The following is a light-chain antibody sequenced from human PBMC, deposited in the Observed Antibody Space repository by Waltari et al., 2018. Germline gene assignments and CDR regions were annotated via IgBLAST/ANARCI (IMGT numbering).Light chain of an antibody. V-gene: IGKV3-15*01. CDR2: GAS. Sequence: EIVMTQSPATLSVSPGERATLSCRASQSFSSNLAWYQQKPGQAPRLLISGASTRATGVPARFSGSGSGTEFTLTITSLQSEESAVYYCQQYNNWPYTFGQGTKLEIK. J-gene: IGKJ2*01. CDR3: QQYNNWPYT. CDR1: QSFSSN.